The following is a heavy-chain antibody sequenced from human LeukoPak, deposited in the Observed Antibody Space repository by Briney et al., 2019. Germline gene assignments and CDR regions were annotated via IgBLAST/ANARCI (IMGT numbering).Heavy chain of an antibody. J-gene: IGHJ4*02. CDR3: ARNYGDSLYYFDY. D-gene: IGHD4-17*01. Sequence: SETLSLTCTVSGGSISSYYWSWIRQPPGKGLEWIGYIYYSGSTNYNPSLKSRVTISVDTSKNQFSLKLTSVTVADTAVYYCARNYGDSLYYFDYWGQGTLVTVSS. CDR1: GGSISSYY. V-gene: IGHV4-59*01. CDR2: IYYSGST.